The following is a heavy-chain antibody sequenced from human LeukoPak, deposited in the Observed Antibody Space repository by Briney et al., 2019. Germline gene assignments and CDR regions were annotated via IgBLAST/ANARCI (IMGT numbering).Heavy chain of an antibody. J-gene: IGHJ3*02. V-gene: IGHV4-34*01. Sequence: SETLSLTCAVYGGSFSGYYWSWIRQPPGKGLEWIGEINHSGSTNYNPSLKSRVTISVDTSKNQFSLKLSSVTAADTAVYCCARTYYAAFDIWGQGTMVTVSS. CDR1: GGSFSGYY. CDR2: INHSGST. D-gene: IGHD3-3*01. CDR3: ARTYYAAFDI.